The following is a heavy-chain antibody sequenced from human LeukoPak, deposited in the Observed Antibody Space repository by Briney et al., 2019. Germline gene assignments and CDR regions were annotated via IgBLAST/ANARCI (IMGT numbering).Heavy chain of an antibody. CDR2: INPNSGGT. J-gene: IGHJ4*02. CDR1: GYTFTGYY. CDR3: ARNPPQYCSSTSCYSKTFDY. D-gene: IGHD2-2*01. Sequence: GASVKVSCKASGYTFTGYYMHWVRQAPGQGLEWMGWINPNSGGTNYAQKFQGRVTMTRDTSISTAYMELSRLRSDDTAVYYCARNPPQYCSSTSCYSKTFDYWGQGTLVTVSS. V-gene: IGHV1-2*02.